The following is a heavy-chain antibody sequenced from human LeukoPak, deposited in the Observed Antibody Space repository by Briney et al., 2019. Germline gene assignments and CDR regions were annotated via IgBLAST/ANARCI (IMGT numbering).Heavy chain of an antibody. V-gene: IGHV5-51*01. J-gene: IGHJ4*02. CDR3: ARQKSEGWIQLWGDFDY. D-gene: IGHD5-18*01. Sequence: GESLKISCKGSGYSFTSYWIGWVRQMPGKGLEWMGIIYPGDSDTRYSPSFQGQVTISADKSISTAYLQCSSLKASDTAMYYCARQKSEGWIQLWGDFDYWGQGTLVTVSS. CDR1: GYSFTSYW. CDR2: IYPGDSDT.